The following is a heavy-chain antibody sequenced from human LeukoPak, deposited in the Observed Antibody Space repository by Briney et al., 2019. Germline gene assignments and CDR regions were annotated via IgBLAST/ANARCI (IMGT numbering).Heavy chain of an antibody. CDR2: INSDGSST. CDR1: GFTFSSYW. D-gene: IGHD4-17*01. Sequence: GGSLRLSCAASGFTFSSYWMHWVRQAPGKGLVWVSRINSDGSSTSYADSVKGRFTISRDNARNTLYLQMNSLRAEDTAVYYCAREQLPYGDYAGYFDLWGRGTLVTVSS. CDR3: AREQLPYGDYAGYFDL. J-gene: IGHJ2*01. V-gene: IGHV3-74*01.